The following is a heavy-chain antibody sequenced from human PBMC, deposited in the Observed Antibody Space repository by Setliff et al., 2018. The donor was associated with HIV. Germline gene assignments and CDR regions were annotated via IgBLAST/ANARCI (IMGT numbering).Heavy chain of an antibody. V-gene: IGHV4-39*01. CDR3: ARVVDADYLDY. CDR2: IYYSGTT. D-gene: IGHD2-15*01. J-gene: IGHJ4*02. CDR1: GGSISRDSFY. Sequence: PSETLSLTCTVSGGSISRDSFYWGWFRQPPGEGLEWIGSIYYSGTTYYAPSLETRLTISVDTSTNQFSLKLTSVTAADTAMYYCARVVDADYLDYWGQGTPVTVSS.